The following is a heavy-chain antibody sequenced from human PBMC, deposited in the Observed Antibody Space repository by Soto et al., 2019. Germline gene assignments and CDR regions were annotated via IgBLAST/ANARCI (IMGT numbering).Heavy chain of an antibody. V-gene: IGHV3-9*01. J-gene: IGHJ4*02. CDR1: GFTFDDYA. Sequence: EVQLVESGGGLVQPGRSLRLSCAASGFTFDDYAMHWVRQAPGKGLEWVSGISWNSGSIGYADSVKGRFTISRDNAKNALYLQMNSMRAEDTALYYCAKSSGPYYDFWSAHDYWGQGTLVTVSS. D-gene: IGHD3-3*01. CDR2: ISWNSGSI. CDR3: AKSSGPYYDFWSAHDY.